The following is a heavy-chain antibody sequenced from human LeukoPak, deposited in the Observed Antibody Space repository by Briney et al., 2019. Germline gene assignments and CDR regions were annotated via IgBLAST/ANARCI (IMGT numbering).Heavy chain of an antibody. V-gene: IGHV4-30-4*07. Sequence: SETLSLTCAVSGGSISSGGYSWSWIQQPPGKGLEWIGYIYYSGSTYYNPSLKSRVTISVDTSKNQFSLKLSSVTAADTAVYYCARTSMVRGLDYWGQGTLVTVSS. CDR1: GGSISSGGYS. D-gene: IGHD3-10*01. CDR2: IYYSGST. J-gene: IGHJ4*02. CDR3: ARTSMVRGLDY.